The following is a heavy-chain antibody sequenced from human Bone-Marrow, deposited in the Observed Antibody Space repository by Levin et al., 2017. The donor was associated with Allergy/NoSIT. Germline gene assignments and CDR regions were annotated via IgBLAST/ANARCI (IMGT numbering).Heavy chain of an antibody. V-gene: IGHV3-15*01. CDR2: IKSKTDGGTT. D-gene: IGHD3-10*01. Sequence: KPGGSLRLSCAASGFTFSNAWMSWVRQAPGKGLEWVGRIKSKTDGGTTDYAAPVKGRFTISRDDSKNTLYLQMNSLKTEDTAVYYCTTVSRSSGYGSGSWRWGQGTLVTVSS. CDR1: GFTFSNAW. J-gene: IGHJ4*02. CDR3: TTVSRSSGYGSGSWR.